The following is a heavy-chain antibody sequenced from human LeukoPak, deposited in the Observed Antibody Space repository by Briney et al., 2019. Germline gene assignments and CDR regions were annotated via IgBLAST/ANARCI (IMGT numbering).Heavy chain of an antibody. J-gene: IGHJ1*01. Sequence: SETLSLTCSVSGASITTTNFWWTWIRQSPGRGLEWIGYIHDRGSDKYNPALESRATLSVDTSKNQFSLKLNSVTAADMAVYYCARYGLVEFRNAFQYWGQGILVSVSS. CDR3: ARYGLVEFRNAFQY. CDR2: IHDRGSD. CDR1: GASITTTNFW. V-gene: IGHV4-61*01. D-gene: IGHD6-6*01.